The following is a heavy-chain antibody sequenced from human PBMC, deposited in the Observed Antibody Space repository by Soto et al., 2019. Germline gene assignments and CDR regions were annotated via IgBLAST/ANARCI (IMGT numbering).Heavy chain of an antibody. CDR2: IYYSGST. V-gene: IGHV4-59*01. J-gene: IGHJ4*02. CDR3: ATSLIQLCPPDY. D-gene: IGHD5-18*01. CDR1: GVSISSYY. Sequence: SATLSLTCTVSGVSISSYYWSWILQPPGKGLEWIGYIYYSGSTNYNPSLKSRVTISVDTSKNQFSLKLSSVTAADTAVYYCATSLIQLCPPDYWGQGTLVIVSS.